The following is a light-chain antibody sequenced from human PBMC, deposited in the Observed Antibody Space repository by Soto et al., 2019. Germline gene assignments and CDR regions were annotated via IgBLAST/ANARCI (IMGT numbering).Light chain of an antibody. CDR2: WAS. J-gene: IGKJ4*01. Sequence: DIVMTQSPDSQAVSLGERATIYCKASQSVLYSSNNKNYLSWYQQKPGQPPKLLFYWASTRESGVPDRFSGSGSGTDFTLTISSLQAEDVAVYYCQQYYSTPVTFGGGTKVEIK. CDR1: QSVLYSSNNKNY. V-gene: IGKV4-1*01. CDR3: QQYYSTPVT.